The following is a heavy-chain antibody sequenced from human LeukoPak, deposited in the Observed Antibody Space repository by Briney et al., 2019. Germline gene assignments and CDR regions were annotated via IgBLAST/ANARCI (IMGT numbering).Heavy chain of an antibody. J-gene: IGHJ4*02. V-gene: IGHV3-23*01. CDR3: AKDSGVLRHFDWLSYFDY. D-gene: IGHD3-9*01. Sequence: GGSLRLSCAASGFTFSTYGMSWVRQAPGKGLEWVSTLSTSTTRTYYADSVKGRFTISRVNSKRTLYLQMNSLRAEDTAVYYCAKDSGVLRHFDWLSYFDYWGQGTLVTVSS. CDR2: LSTSTTRT. CDR1: GFTFSTYG.